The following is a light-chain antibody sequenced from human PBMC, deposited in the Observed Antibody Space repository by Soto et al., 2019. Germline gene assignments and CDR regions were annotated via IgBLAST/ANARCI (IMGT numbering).Light chain of an antibody. V-gene: IGKV3-20*01. J-gene: IGKJ1*01. CDR1: QSVSSSY. CDR3: QQYGTSPPGT. CDR2: GAS. Sequence: IVLTQSPGTLSLSPGERATLSCRASQSVSSSYLAWYQQKPGQAPRLLIYGASSRATGIPVRFSGSGSGTDFTLTISRLEPEDFAVYYCQQYGTSPPGTFGQGTKVEIK.